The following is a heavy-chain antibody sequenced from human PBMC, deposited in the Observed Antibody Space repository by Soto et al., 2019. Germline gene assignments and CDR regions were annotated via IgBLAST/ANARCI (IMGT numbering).Heavy chain of an antibody. V-gene: IGHV1-69*02. CDR3: ARAAAAGKGGNWFDP. Sequence: ASVKVSCKASGGTFSSYTISWVRQAPGQGLDWMGRIIPILGIANYAQKFQGRVTITADKSTSTAYMELSSLRSEDTAVYYCARAAAAGKGGNWFDPWGQGTLVTVSS. J-gene: IGHJ5*02. D-gene: IGHD6-13*01. CDR2: IIPILGIA. CDR1: GGTFSSYT.